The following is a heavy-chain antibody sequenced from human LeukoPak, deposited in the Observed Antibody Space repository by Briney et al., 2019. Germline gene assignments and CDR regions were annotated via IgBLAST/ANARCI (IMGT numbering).Heavy chain of an antibody. CDR2: INPDSGDT. J-gene: IGHJ1*01. D-gene: IGHD3-22*01. CDR3: ARGSYDSSDFEYFQH. CDR1: GYTFTGYY. V-gene: IGHV1-2*02. Sequence: ASVKVSCKAPGYTFTGYYMHWVRQAPGQGLEWMGWINPDSGDTNYAQRFQGRATMTRDTSISTAYMEKRRLTSDDTAVYYCARGSYDSSDFEYFQHWGQGTLVTVSS.